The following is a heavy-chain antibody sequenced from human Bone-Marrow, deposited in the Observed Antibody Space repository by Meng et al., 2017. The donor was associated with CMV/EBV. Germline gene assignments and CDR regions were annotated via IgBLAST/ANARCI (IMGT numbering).Heavy chain of an antibody. CDR3: ARGLRTGLNWFDP. J-gene: IGHJ5*02. Sequence: GGSLRLSCAASGFTFSSYSMNWVRQAPGKGLEWVSSISSSSSYIYYADSVKGRFTISRDNAKNSLYLQMNSLRAKDTAVYYCARGLRTGLNWFDPWGQGTLVTVS. D-gene: IGHD3/OR15-3a*01. CDR1: GFTFSSYS. CDR2: ISSSSSYI. V-gene: IGHV3-21*01.